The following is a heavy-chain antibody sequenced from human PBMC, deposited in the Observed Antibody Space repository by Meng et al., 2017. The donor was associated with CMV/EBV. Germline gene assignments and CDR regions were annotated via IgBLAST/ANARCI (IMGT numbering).Heavy chain of an antibody. CDR3: AKGRYDFWSGYYEAY. Sequence: GESLKISCAVSGFAFTTYAMYWVRQAPGKGLEWVAIISYDGSIKYYADSVKGRFTISRDNSKNTRYLQMNSLRAEDTAVYYCAKGRYDFWSGYYEAYWGQGTLVTVSS. CDR1: GFAFTTYA. CDR2: ISYDGSIK. V-gene: IGHV3-30-3*01. J-gene: IGHJ4*02. D-gene: IGHD3-3*01.